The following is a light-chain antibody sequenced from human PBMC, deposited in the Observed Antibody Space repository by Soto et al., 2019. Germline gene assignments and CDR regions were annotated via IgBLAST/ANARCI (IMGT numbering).Light chain of an antibody. Sequence: QSVLTQPPSVSGAPGQRVTISCTGSSSNIGAGYDVHWYQQLPGTAPKLLIYGNSNRPSGFPDRFSGSKSGTSASLAITGLQAEDEADYYCQYYDSSLSGVVFGGGTKLTVL. CDR2: GNS. J-gene: IGLJ2*01. CDR3: QYYDSSLSGVV. V-gene: IGLV1-40*01. CDR1: SSNIGAGYD.